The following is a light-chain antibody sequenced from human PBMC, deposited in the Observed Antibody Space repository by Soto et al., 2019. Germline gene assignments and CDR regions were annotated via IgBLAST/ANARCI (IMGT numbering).Light chain of an antibody. CDR1: QSVSNT. J-gene: IGKJ1*01. CDR3: QQYNNWPRT. V-gene: IGKV3-15*01. CDR2: DAS. Sequence: ETVMTQSPATLSVSPVERATLSCRASQSVSNTLAWYQQKPGLPPRLLIYDASRRATGIPARFSGSGSGTEFTLTISRLQSEDFAVYYCQQYNNWPRTFGQGTKVDIK.